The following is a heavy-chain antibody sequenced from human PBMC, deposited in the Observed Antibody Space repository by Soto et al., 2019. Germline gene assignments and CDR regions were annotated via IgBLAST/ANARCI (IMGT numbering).Heavy chain of an antibody. Sequence: QLQLQESGPGLVKPSETLSLTCTVSGGSISSSSYYWGWIRQPPGKGLEWIGSIYYSGSTYYNPSLKSRVTISVDTSKNQFSLKLSSVTAADTAVYYCARYPYCISTSCHMRYSGYDYMADYWGQGTLVTVSS. CDR1: GGSISSSSYY. CDR3: ARYPYCISTSCHMRYSGYDYMADY. V-gene: IGHV4-39*01. J-gene: IGHJ4*02. D-gene: IGHD5-12*01. CDR2: IYYSGST.